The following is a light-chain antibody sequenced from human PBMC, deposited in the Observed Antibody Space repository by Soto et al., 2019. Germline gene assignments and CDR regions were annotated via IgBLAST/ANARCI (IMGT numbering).Light chain of an antibody. V-gene: IGLV2-11*01. Sequence: QSVLTQPRSGSGSPGQSVNISCTGTSSDVGGYNYVSWYQQHPGKAPKLMIYDISKRPSGVPDRFSGFKSGNTASLTISGLQAEDEADYYFCSYAGTYYIYGTATKVTVL. CDR2: DIS. J-gene: IGLJ1*01. CDR1: SSDVGGYNY. CDR3: CSYAGTYYI.